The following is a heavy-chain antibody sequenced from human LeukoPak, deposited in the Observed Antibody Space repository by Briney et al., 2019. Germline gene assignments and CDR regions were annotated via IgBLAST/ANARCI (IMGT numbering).Heavy chain of an antibody. CDR2: IYHSGST. J-gene: IGHJ4*02. CDR3: AREGENYYDILTGYWRDAYYFDY. D-gene: IGHD3-9*01. V-gene: IGHV4-4*02. CDR1: GGSISSSNW. Sequence: PSGTLSLTCAVSGGSISSSNWWSWVRQPPGKGLEWIGEIYHSGSTNYNPSLKSRVTISVDKSKNQFSLKLSSVTAADTAVYYCAREGENYYDILTGYWRDAYYFDYWGQGTLVTVSS.